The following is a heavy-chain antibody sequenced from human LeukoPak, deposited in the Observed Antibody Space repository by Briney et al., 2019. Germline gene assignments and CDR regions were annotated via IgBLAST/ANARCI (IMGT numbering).Heavy chain of an antibody. V-gene: IGHV3-30*02. Sequence: GGSLRLSCAASGFTFSSYGMHWVRQAPGKGLEWVAFIRYDGSNKHYADSVKGRFTISRDNSKNTLYLQMNSLRAEDTAVYYCAKPRIVGATLGGDYFDYWGQGTLVTVSS. CDR2: IRYDGSNK. J-gene: IGHJ4*02. D-gene: IGHD1-26*01. CDR1: GFTFSSYG. CDR3: AKPRIVGATLGGDYFDY.